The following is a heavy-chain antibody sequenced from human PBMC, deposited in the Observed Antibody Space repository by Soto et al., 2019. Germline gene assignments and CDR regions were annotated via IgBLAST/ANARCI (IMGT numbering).Heavy chain of an antibody. CDR1: GFTFSSYG. V-gene: IGHV3-30*18. D-gene: IGHD5-12*01. Sequence: GGSLRLSCAASGFTFSSYGMHWVRQAPGKGLEWVAVISYDGSNKYYADSVKGRFTISRDNSKNTLYLQMNSLRAEDTAVYYCAKGRGYSGYDRGYFDYWGQGTLVTVSS. CDR3: AKGRGYSGYDRGYFDY. CDR2: ISYDGSNK. J-gene: IGHJ4*02.